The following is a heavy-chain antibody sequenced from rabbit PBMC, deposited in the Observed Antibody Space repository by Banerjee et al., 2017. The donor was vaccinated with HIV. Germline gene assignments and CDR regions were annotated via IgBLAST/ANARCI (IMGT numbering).Heavy chain of an antibody. D-gene: IGHD4-1*01. CDR1: GFDFSSNA. V-gene: IGHV1S47*01. Sequence: QEQLVESGGGLVKPGGTLTLTCTVSGFDFSSNAMCWVRQAPGKGLEWIGCIYNGDGSTWYASWVNGRFTISRSPSLNTVDLKMTSLTAADTATYFCARDLSSSGWSDFALWGQGTLVTVS. CDR2: IYNGDGST. J-gene: IGHJ4*01. CDR3: ARDLSSSGWSDFAL.